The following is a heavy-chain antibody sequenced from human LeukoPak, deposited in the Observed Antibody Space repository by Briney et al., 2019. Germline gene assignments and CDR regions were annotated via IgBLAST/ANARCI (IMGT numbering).Heavy chain of an antibody. CDR3: ARDREGHYYDSSGPN. J-gene: IGHJ4*02. D-gene: IGHD3-22*01. CDR2: ISSSSSYI. Sequence: PGGSLRLSWAASGFTLSSYSMNWVRQAPGKGLEWVSSISSSSSYIYYADSVKGRFTISRDNAKNSLYLQMNSLRAEDTAVYYCARDREGHYYDSSGPNWGQGTLVTVSS. CDR1: GFTLSSYS. V-gene: IGHV3-21*01.